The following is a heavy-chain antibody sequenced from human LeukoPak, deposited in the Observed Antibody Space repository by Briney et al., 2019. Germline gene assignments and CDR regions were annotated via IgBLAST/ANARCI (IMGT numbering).Heavy chain of an antibody. D-gene: IGHD6-19*01. V-gene: IGHV4-59*01. J-gene: IGHJ4*02. Sequence: SETLSLTCTVSGGSISSYYWSWIRQPPGKGLEWIGYIYSSGSTNYNPSLKSRVTISVDTSKNHFSLNLTSVTAADTAVYYCARARGSSGWSDYWGQGTLVTVSS. CDR3: ARARGSSGWSDY. CDR2: IYSSGST. CDR1: GGSISSYY.